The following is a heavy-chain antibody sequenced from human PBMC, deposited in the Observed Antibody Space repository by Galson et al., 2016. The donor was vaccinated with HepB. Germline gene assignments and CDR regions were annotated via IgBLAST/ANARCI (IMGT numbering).Heavy chain of an antibody. J-gene: IGHJ5*01. CDR2: ISAHNGDT. D-gene: IGHD3-10*01. CDR3: ARDRDRSFDC. V-gene: IGHV1-18*04. CDR1: GYPFTTNG. Sequence: SVKVSCKASGYPFTTNGITWVRQAPGQGLEWMGWISAHNGDTNSPQKFQGRVTLTTDTSTRTAYMELRSLKSDNTAVYYCARDRDRSFDCWGQGTLVTVSS.